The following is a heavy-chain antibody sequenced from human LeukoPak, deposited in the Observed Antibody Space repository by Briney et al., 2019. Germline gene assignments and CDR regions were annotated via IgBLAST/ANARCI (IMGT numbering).Heavy chain of an antibody. CDR1: GGSFSGYY. CDR2: INHSGST. CDR3: ASRAPHSTGWYLVRSNWLYP. V-gene: IGHV4-34*01. J-gene: IGHJ5*02. D-gene: IGHD6-19*01. Sequence: SETLSLTCAVYGGSFSGYYWSWIRQPPGKGLEWIGEINHSGSTNYNPSLKSRVTISVDTSKNQFSLKLSSVTAADTAVYYCASRAPHSTGWYLVRSNWLYPCGPGTLVTVSP.